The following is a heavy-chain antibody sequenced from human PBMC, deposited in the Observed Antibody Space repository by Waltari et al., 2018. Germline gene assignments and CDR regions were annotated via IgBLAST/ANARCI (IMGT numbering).Heavy chain of an antibody. J-gene: IGHJ4*02. D-gene: IGHD2-2*01. V-gene: IGHV4-61*02. CDR3: ARQEIVVVPAAIFDY. CDR1: GGSISSYSYY. Sequence: QVQLQESGPGLVKPSQTLSLTCTVSGGSISSYSYYWGWIRQPAGKGLEWIGRIYSSGSTNYNPSLKSRVTISVDTSKNQFSLKLTSVTAADTAVYYCARQEIVVVPAAIFDYWGQGTLVTVSS. CDR2: IYSSGST.